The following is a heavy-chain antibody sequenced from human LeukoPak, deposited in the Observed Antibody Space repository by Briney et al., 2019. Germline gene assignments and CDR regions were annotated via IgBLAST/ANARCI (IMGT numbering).Heavy chain of an antibody. CDR2: INPSGGST. Sequence: ASVKVSCKASGYTFTSYYMHWVRQAPGQGLERMGIINPSGGSTSYAQKFQGRVTMTRDTSTSTVYMELSSLRSGDTAVYYCARDHHYDSSAPENYFDYWGQGTLVTVSS. V-gene: IGHV1-46*01. CDR1: GYTFTSYY. J-gene: IGHJ4*02. CDR3: ARDHHYDSSAPENYFDY. D-gene: IGHD3-22*01.